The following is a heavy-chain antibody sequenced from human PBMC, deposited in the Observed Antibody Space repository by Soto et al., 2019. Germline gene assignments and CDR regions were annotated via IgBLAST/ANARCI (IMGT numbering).Heavy chain of an antibody. D-gene: IGHD2-2*02. CDR2: IIPIFGTA. CDR3: ASSGYCSSTSCYRKCGKFDD. Sequence: QVQLVQSGAEVKKPGSSVKVSCKASGGTLSSYAISWVRQAPGQGLEWMGGIIPIFGTANYAQKFQGRVTITADESTSTAYMEMSSLRSEDTAVYYCASSGYCSSTSCYRKCGKFDDWGHGTLVSVSS. V-gene: IGHV1-69*01. J-gene: IGHJ4*01. CDR1: GGTLSSYA.